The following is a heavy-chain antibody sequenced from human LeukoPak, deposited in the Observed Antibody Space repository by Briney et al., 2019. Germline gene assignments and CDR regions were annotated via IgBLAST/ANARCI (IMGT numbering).Heavy chain of an antibody. Sequence: ASVKVSCKASGYTFTYRYLHWVRQAPGQGLEWMGMINPSGGSTSYAQKFQGRVTMTRDTSTSTVYMELSSLRSEDTAVYYCARSGWFDPWGQGTLVTVSS. V-gene: IGHV1-46*01. CDR2: INPSGGST. CDR3: ARSGWFDP. D-gene: IGHD1-26*01. CDR1: GYTFTYRY. J-gene: IGHJ5*02.